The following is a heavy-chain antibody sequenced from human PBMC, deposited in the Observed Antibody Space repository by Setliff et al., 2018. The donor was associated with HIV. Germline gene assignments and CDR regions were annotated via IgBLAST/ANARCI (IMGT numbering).Heavy chain of an antibody. J-gene: IGHJ4*02. CDR3: ARQGAVTGHSFDY. V-gene: IGHV4-59*04. CDR1: GGSISSDY. Sequence: SETLSLTCTVSGGSISSDYWSWIRQPAGKGLEWSGYIYYSGSTYYNPSLKGRVTISVDTSKNLFSLMLSSVTPADTAVYYCARQGAVTGHSFDYWGQGTLVTVSS. D-gene: IGHD6-19*01. CDR2: IYYSGST.